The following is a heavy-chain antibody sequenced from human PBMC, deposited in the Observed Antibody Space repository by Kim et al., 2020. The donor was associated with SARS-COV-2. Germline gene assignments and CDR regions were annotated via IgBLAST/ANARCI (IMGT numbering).Heavy chain of an antibody. D-gene: IGHD2-15*01. V-gene: IGHV4-39*01. Sequence: SLKSRVTISVDTSKNQFSLKLSSVTAADTAVYYCARRGYCSGGSCYNVGNWGQGTLVTVSS. CDR3: ARRGYCSGGSCYNVGN. J-gene: IGHJ4*02.